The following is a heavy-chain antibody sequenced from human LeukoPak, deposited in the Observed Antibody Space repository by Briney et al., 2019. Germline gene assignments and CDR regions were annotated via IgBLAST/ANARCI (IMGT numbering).Heavy chain of an antibody. J-gene: IGHJ5*02. V-gene: IGHV1-2*02. CDR1: GYTFTGYY. CDR2: INPNSGGT. CDR3: ARGVGSVVVPAADWFDP. Sequence: GASVKVSCKASGYTFTGYYMHWVRQAPGQGLEWMGWINPNSGGTNYAQKFQGRVTMTRDTSISTAYMELSRLRSDDTAVYYCARGVGSVVVPAADWFDPWGQGTLVTVSS. D-gene: IGHD2-2*01.